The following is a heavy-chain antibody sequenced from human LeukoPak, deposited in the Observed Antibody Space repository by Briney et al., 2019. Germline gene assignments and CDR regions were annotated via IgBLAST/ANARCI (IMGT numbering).Heavy chain of an antibody. CDR1: GYSISSGYF. V-gene: IGHV4-38-2*02. Sequence: SETLSLTCTVSGYSISSGYFWGWMRQPPGKGLEWIGSIYQSETAHYNPSLKSRVTISVDTSKNQFSLKLSSVTAADTAVYYCASFYCSGGSCYQYYYYYYMDVWGKGTTVTISS. CDR2: IYQSETA. J-gene: IGHJ6*03. D-gene: IGHD2-15*01. CDR3: ASFYCSGGSCYQYYYYYYMDV.